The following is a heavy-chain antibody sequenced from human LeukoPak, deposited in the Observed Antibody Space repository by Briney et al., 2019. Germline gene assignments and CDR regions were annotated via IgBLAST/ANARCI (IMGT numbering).Heavy chain of an antibody. CDR2: IDPSDSYT. D-gene: IGHD3-22*01. J-gene: IGHJ3*02. Sequence: GESLKISCKGSGYRFTSYWISLVRQMPGKGLEWMGRIDPSDSYTNYSPSFQGHVTISGDKSISTAYLQWSSLKASDTAMYYCASTNYYDSSVYILRDAFDIWGQGTVVTVSS. CDR3: ASTNYYDSSVYILRDAFDI. CDR1: GYRFTSYW. V-gene: IGHV5-10-1*01.